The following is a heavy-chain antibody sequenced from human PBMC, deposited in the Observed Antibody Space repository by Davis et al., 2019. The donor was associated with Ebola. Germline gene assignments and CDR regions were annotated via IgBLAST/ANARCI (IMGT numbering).Heavy chain of an antibody. CDR2: INHSGST. D-gene: IGHD3-9*01. V-gene: IGHV4-34*01. CDR3: ARGLVYYDILTGYGTGDAFDI. J-gene: IGHJ3*02. CDR1: GGSISSYY. Sequence: SETLSLTCTVSGGSISSYYWSWIRQPPGKGLEWIGEINHSGSTNYNPSLKSRVTISVDTSKNQFSLKLSSVTAADTAVYYCARGLVYYDILTGYGTGDAFDIWGQGTMVTVSS.